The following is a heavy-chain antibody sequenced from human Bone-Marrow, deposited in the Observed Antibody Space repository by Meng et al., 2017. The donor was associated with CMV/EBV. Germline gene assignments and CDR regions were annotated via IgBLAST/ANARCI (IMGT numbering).Heavy chain of an antibody. J-gene: IGHJ4*02. CDR2: IYYSGST. Sequence: SETLSLICTVSGGSISSGDYYWSWIRQPPGKGLEWIGYIYYSGSTYYNPSLKSRVTISVDTSKNQFSLKLSSVTAADTAVYYCAIGPKYYFDYWGQGTLVTVSS. V-gene: IGHV4-30-4*08. CDR3: AIGPKYYFDY. CDR1: GGSISSGDYY.